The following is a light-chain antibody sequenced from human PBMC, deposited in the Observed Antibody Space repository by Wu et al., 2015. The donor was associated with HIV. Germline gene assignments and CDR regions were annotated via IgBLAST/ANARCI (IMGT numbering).Light chain of an antibody. CDR1: QSINSW. J-gene: IGKJ1*01. V-gene: IGKV1-5*03. CDR3: HQYNSYST. CDR2: KAS. Sequence: DIQMTQSPSTLSASVGDRVTITCRASQSINSWLAWYQQKPGKAPKLLIYKASTLDTGVPSRFSGSGSGTEFTLTISSLQPDDFATYYCHQYNSYSTFGQGTKVEIE.